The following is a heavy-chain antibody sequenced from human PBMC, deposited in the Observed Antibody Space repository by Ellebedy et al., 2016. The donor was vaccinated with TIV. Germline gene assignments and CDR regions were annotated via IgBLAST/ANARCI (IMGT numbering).Heavy chain of an antibody. V-gene: IGHV1-2*02. CDR3: ARREWNDAFDI. J-gene: IGHJ3*02. Sequence: AASVKVSCKASGYTFTGYYMHWERQAPGQGLEWMGWINPNSGGTNYAQKFQGRVTMTRDTSISTAYMELSRLRSDDTAVYYCARREWNDAFDIWGQGTMVTVSS. CDR1: GYTFTGYY. D-gene: IGHD3-3*01. CDR2: INPNSGGT.